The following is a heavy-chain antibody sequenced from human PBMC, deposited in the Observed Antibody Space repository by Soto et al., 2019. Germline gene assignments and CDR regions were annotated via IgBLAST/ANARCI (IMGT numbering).Heavy chain of an antibody. CDR1: GGSIRSGGYY. CDR3: ARGGGVDIVVVVAASAYFDI. J-gene: IGHJ3*02. D-gene: IGHD2-15*01. V-gene: IGHV4-31*03. CDR2: IYYSGST. Sequence: SETLSLPCTVFGGSIRSGGYYRILIRQHPGKGLEWIGYIYYSGSTYYNPSLKSRVTISVDTSKNQFSLKLSSVTAADTAVYYCARGGGVDIVVVVAASAYFDIWGQGTMVTVSS.